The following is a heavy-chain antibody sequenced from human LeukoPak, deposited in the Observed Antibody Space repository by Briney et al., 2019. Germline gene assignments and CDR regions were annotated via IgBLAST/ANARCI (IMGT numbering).Heavy chain of an antibody. J-gene: IGHJ4*02. CDR2: IHYSGSA. CDR1: GGSISGYY. V-gene: IGHV4-59*01. D-gene: IGHD1-26*01. Sequence: LETLSLTCSVSGGSISGYYWSWIRQPPGKGLEWIGYIHYSGSATYNPSLKSRVTISVDTSKNQLSLRLTSVTAADTAVYYCARAPPGTLDFWGQGTLVTVSS. CDR3: ARAPPGTLDF.